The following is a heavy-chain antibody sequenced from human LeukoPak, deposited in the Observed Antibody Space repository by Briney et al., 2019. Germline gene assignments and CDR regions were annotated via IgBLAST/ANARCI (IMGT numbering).Heavy chain of an antibody. J-gene: IGHJ4*02. CDR2: ISGSGGST. CDR1: GFTFSSYA. CDR3: AKDFEVVSGVYYYDSSGYYFGY. D-gene: IGHD3-22*01. Sequence: GSLRLSCAASGFTFSSYAMSWVRQAPGKGLEWVSAISGSGGSTYYADSVKGRFTISRDNSKNTLYLQMNSLRAEDTAVYYCAKDFEVVSGVYYYDSSGYYFGYWGQGTLVTVSS. V-gene: IGHV3-23*01.